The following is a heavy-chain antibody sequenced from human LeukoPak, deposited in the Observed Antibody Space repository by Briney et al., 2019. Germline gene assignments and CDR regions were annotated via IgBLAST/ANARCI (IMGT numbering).Heavy chain of an antibody. CDR2: IKQDGSEK. D-gene: IGHD6-19*01. CDR3: AKGKDSSGWYYVGGLNDY. Sequence: PGGSLRLSCAASDFTFDNYWMSWVRQAPGKGLEWVANIKQDGSEKYYVDSVKGRFTISRDNAKNSLYLQMNSLRAEDTAVYYCAKGKDSSGWYYVGGLNDYCGQGTLVTVSS. CDR1: DFTFDNYW. J-gene: IGHJ4*02. V-gene: IGHV3-7*05.